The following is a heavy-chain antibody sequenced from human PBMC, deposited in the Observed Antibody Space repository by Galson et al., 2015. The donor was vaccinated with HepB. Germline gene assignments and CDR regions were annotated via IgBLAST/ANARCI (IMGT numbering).Heavy chain of an antibody. CDR1: GSSIDSLF. CDR2: IEIGGVK. J-gene: IGHJ4*02. CDR3: AAGNGGIDS. D-gene: IGHD3-16*01. Sequence: SLRLSCAVSGSSIDSLFMTWIRQAPGKGLEFVSIIEIGGVKHYADSVKGRFAISGDSSKNTVYLQMNSLTVEDTALYYCAAGNGGIDSWGQGTLVTVSS. V-gene: IGHV3-53*01.